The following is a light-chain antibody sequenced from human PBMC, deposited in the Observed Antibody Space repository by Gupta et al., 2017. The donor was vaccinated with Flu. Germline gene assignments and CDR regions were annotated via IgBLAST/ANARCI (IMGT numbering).Light chain of an antibody. Sequence: PFTLSASVGDRVTITYRASQSIGTCLAWYQQRPGKAPKLLIYNASTLQSGVPSRFSGSGSGTDFTLTISRLQPDDFATYYCQQNNSTPLTFGHGTKVDIK. J-gene: IGKJ3*01. V-gene: IGKV1-39*01. CDR1: QSIGTC. CDR3: QQNNSTPLT. CDR2: NAS.